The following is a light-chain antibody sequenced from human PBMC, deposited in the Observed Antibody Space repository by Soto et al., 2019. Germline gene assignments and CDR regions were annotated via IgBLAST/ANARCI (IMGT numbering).Light chain of an antibody. CDR2: GAS. CDR3: QQYHIWPSWT. CDR1: QSVSLS. V-gene: IGKV3-15*01. J-gene: IGKJ1*01. Sequence: EIVLTQSPATLSVSLGHSATLSCRASQSVSLSLAWYQMRPGQPPRLLTYGASTRATDIPARFSGSGSGTDFTLTISSLQSEDFAVYFCQQYHIWPSWTFGQGTKVELK.